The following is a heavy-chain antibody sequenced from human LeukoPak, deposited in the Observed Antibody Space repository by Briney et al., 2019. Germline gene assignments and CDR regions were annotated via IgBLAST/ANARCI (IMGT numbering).Heavy chain of an antibody. CDR2: INPSGGST. Sequence: ASVKVSCKASGYTFTTYYMHWLRQAPGQGLEWMGRINPSGGSTNYAQNFQGRVTMTRDTSTCTVYMEVSSLRSEDTAVYYCARAYSSTTSFDYWGQGTLVTVPS. J-gene: IGHJ4*02. V-gene: IGHV1-46*01. CDR1: GYTFTTYY. D-gene: IGHD2-2*01. CDR3: ARAYSSTTSFDY.